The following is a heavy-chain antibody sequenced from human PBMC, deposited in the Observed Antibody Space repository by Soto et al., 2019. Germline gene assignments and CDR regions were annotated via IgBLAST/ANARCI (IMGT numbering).Heavy chain of an antibody. J-gene: IGHJ6*02. CDR2: MNPNSGNT. CDR1: GYTFTSYD. V-gene: IGHV1-8*01. D-gene: IGHD2-8*01. CDR3: ARAYCTNGVCYNYYHGMDV. Sequence: QVQLVQSGAEVKKPGASVKVSCKASGYTFTSYDINWVRQATGQGLEWMGWMNPNSGNTGYAQKFQGRVTMTSNTSISTAYMELSSLRSEDTAVYYCARAYCTNGVCYNYYHGMDVWGQGTTVTVSS.